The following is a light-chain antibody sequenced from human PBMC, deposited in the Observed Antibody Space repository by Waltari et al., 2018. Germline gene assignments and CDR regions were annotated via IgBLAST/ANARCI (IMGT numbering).Light chain of an antibody. V-gene: IGLV1-47*03. CDR2: RNN. CDR3: AAWDDNRSGPNVI. CDR1: TPNIGSNY. J-gene: IGLJ2*01. Sequence: QSVLTQPPSASGTPGQRVAISCSGSTPNIGSNYVYWYQQLPGTAPKLLIYRNNGRPSGVPDRFSGSKSGTSASLAISGLWAEDEADDYCAAWDDNRSGPNVIFGGGTKLTVL.